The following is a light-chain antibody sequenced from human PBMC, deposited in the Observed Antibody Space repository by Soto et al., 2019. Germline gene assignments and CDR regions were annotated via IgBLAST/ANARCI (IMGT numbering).Light chain of an antibody. V-gene: IGKV3-20*01. J-gene: IGKJ3*01. CDR2: GAS. CDR1: QSVSSSY. Sequence: EIVLTQSPGTLYLSPGERATLSCSASQSVSSSYLAWYQQKPGQAPRLLIYGASSRATGIPDRFSGRESRTDFTLTISKLEPEDFAVYYYQQYGSSPPFTFGPGTKVDIK. CDR3: QQYGSSPPFT.